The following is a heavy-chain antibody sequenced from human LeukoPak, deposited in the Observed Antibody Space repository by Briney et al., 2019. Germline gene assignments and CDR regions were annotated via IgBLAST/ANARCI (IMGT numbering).Heavy chain of an antibody. CDR3: AGIQGIAAAEMTDDY. V-gene: IGHV3-7*01. D-gene: IGHD6-13*01. CDR2: IKQDGSEK. CDR1: GFTFSSYW. J-gene: IGHJ4*02. Sequence: GGSLRLSCAASGFTFSSYWMSWVRQAPGKGLEWVANIKQDGSEKYYVDSVKGRFTISRDNAKNSLYLQMNSLRAEDTAVYYCAGIQGIAAAEMTDDYWGQGTLVTVSS.